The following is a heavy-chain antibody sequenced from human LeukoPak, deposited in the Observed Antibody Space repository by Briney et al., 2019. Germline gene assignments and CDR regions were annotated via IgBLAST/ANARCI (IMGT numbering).Heavy chain of an antibody. CDR2: IEEDGSEK. Sequence: PGGSLRLSCAASGLTFSRFWMSWVRQAPGKGLEWVANIEEDGSEKNYVDSVRGRFTISRDNAKNSLYLQMNSLRAEDTAVYYCARDLYSSSSGPHYWGQGTLVTVSS. CDR3: ARDLYSSSSGPHY. J-gene: IGHJ4*02. CDR1: GLTFSRFW. D-gene: IGHD6-6*01. V-gene: IGHV3-7*01.